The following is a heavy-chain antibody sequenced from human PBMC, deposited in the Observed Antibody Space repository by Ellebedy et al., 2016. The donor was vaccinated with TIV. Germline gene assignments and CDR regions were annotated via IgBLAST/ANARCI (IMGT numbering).Heavy chain of an antibody. CDR2: ISSGSSTI. J-gene: IGHJ6*03. CDR3: ARGKDVLRYFDWQLYYYYMDV. Sequence: GESLKISXVASGFSFSSYSMNWVRQAPGKGLQWVSYISSGSSTIYYADSVKGRFTISRDNSENTLDLQMNSLRAEDTAVYHCARGKDVLRYFDWQLYYYYMDVWGKGTTVSVSS. D-gene: IGHD3-9*01. CDR1: GFSFSSYS. V-gene: IGHV3-48*01.